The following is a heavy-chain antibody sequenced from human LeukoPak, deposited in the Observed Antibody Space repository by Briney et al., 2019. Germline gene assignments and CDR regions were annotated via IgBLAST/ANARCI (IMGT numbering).Heavy chain of an antibody. J-gene: IGHJ3*02. Sequence: ASVKVSCTASVYTSTGYYMHWVRQTPGHEREWMGIITTSGGSTSYAQKFQGKVTMNRDTSTSTVYMELRSLRSEDTAVYYCARAPGTSFRDAFDIWGQGTMVTVSS. CDR3: ARAPGTSFRDAFDI. CDR1: VYTSTGYY. V-gene: IGHV1-46*01. CDR2: ITTSGGST. D-gene: IGHD1-26*01.